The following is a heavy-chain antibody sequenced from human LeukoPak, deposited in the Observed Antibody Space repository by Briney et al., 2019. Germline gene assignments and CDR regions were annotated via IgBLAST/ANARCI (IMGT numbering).Heavy chain of an antibody. CDR2: IYTSGST. V-gene: IGHV4-61*02. D-gene: IGHD3-22*01. CDR1: GGSISSGSYY. J-gene: IGHJ2*01. CDR3: ARGNSSGYYYLRTYWYFDL. Sequence: PSETLSLTCTVSGGSISSGSYYWSWIRQPAGKGLEWIGRIYTSGSTNYNPSLKSRVTISVDTSKNQFSLKLSSVTAADTAVYYCARGNSSGYYYLRTYWYFDLWGRGTLVTVSS.